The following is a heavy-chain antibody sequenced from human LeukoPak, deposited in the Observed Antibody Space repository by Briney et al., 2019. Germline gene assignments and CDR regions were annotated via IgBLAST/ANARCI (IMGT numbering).Heavy chain of an antibody. CDR2: INHSGST. CDR1: GGFISTSSYY. Sequence: PSETLSLTCTVSGGFISTSSYYWGWIRQPPGKGLEWIGEINHSGSTNYNPSLKGRVTISVDTSKNQFSLKLRSVTAADTAVYYCARVVGKYSSSWYYWGQGTLVTVSS. D-gene: IGHD6-13*01. CDR3: ARVVGKYSSSWYY. J-gene: IGHJ4*02. V-gene: IGHV4-39*07.